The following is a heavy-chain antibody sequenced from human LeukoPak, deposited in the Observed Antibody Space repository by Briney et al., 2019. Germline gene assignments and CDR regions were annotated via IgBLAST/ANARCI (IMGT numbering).Heavy chain of an antibody. CDR3: ARDRLHYSYYMDV. J-gene: IGHJ6*03. CDR2: ISAYNGNT. V-gene: IGHV1-18*01. CDR1: GYTFTSYG. D-gene: IGHD2-15*01. Sequence: ASVTVSCKASGYTFTSYGISWVRQAPGQGLEWMGWISAYNGNTNYAQKLQGRLTMTTDTSTSTAYMELRSLRSDDTAVYYCARDRLHYSYYMDVWGKGTTVTVSS.